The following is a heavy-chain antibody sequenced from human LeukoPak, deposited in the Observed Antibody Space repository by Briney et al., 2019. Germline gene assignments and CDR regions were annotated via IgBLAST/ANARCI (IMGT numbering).Heavy chain of an antibody. J-gene: IGHJ4*02. CDR2: INTSGRDT. V-gene: IGHV3-23*01. CDR3: AKRVPYSATSAYFDY. Sequence: GGSLRLSCTASGFTFSSFAMTWVRQAPGQGLEWVSSINTSGRDTYYADSVKGRFTVSRDNSKSTWYLQMNSLRAEDTALYYCAKRVPYSATSAYFDYWGQGTLVTASS. CDR1: GFTFSSFA. D-gene: IGHD5-12*01.